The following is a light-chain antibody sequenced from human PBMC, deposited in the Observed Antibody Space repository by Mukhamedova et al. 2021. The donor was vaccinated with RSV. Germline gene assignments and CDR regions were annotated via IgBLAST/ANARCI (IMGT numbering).Light chain of an antibody. CDR3: QQTFNTPIT. CDR2: AAS. Sequence: WYQRRVHGRAPKLLIYAASTLHSGVPSRFSGSGSGTEFTLIISSLQPEDFATYYCQQTFNTPITFGQGTRLAIK. V-gene: IGKV1-39*01. J-gene: IGKJ5*01.